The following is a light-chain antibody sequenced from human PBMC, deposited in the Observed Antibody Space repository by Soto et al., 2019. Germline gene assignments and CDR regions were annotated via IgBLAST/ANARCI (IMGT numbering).Light chain of an antibody. V-gene: IGKV1-17*01. CDR3: QQYNSNSRT. CDR2: AAS. J-gene: IGKJ1*01. CDR1: QRIXID. Sequence: IVVTKCPSSLSASVGDRVTITCRASQRIXIDFNWYQQRPGKAPNFLXSAASTLQRGVPSRFSGSGSGTAFTPTISSLQRADSATYYCQQYNSNSRTFGQGTKVDIK.